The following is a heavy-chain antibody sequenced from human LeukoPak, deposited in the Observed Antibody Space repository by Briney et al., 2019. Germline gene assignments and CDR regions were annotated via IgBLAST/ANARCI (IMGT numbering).Heavy chain of an antibody. Sequence: QVQLQESGPGLVKPSETLSLTCTVCGGSISSYYWSWIRQPPGKGLEWIGYIYYSGSTNYNPSLKSRVTISVDTSKNQFSLKLSSVTAADTAVYYCARWDGYNKYYFDYWGQGTLVTVSS. CDR3: ARWDGYNKYYFDY. D-gene: IGHD5-12*01. CDR2: IYYSGST. V-gene: IGHV4-59*08. CDR1: GGSISSYY. J-gene: IGHJ4*02.